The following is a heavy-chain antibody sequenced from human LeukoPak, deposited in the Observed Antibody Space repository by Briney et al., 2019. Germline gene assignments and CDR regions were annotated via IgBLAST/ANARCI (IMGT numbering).Heavy chain of an antibody. D-gene: IGHD3-3*01. V-gene: IGHV3-33*08. Sequence: GGSLRLSCAASGFTFSSYAMSWVRQAPGKGLEWVAVIWYDGNKKFYADSVKGRFTISRDNSKNTLYLQMNSLRAEDTAVYYCAREGVPYYDVSNWFDPWGQGTLVTVSS. CDR2: IWYDGNKK. CDR3: AREGVPYYDVSNWFDP. J-gene: IGHJ5*02. CDR1: GFTFSSYA.